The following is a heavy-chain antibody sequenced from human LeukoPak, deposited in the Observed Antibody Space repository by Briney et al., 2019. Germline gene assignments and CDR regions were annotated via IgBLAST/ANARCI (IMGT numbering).Heavy chain of an antibody. CDR3: ARGGAGYYDSSGYYYNY. D-gene: IGHD3-22*01. CDR2: ISSSSSYI. V-gene: IGHV3-21*01. CDR1: GFTFSSYS. J-gene: IGHJ4*02. Sequence: GGSLRLSCAASGFTFSSYSMNWVRQAPGKGLEWVSSISSSSSYIYYADSVKGRFTISRDNAKNSLYLQMNGLRAEDTAVYYCARGGAGYYDSSGYYYNYWGQGTLVTVSS.